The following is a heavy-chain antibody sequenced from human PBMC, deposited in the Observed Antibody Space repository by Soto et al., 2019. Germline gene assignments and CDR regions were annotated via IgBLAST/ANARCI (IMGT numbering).Heavy chain of an antibody. CDR3: VKEGRGSSHSCSRCYGPDV. CDR1: GFTFSTYG. V-gene: IGHV3-30*18. CDR2: LSHDESNK. J-gene: IGHJ6*02. D-gene: IGHD2-2*01. Sequence: GGSLRLSCGASGFTFSTYGMHWVRQAPGKGLEWVAALSHDESNKFYAASVKGRFTISRDNSKNTLYLEMFSLRAEDTAVYYCVKEGRGSSHSCSRCYGPDVRGQATKVTV.